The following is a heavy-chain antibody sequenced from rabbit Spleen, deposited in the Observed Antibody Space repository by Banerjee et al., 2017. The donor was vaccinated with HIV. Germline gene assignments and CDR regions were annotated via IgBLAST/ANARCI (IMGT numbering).Heavy chain of an antibody. J-gene: IGHJ4*01. CDR3: ARGSAAMTMVITGYYLNL. Sequence: QSLEESGGDLVKPGGTLTLTCTASGIDFSTNYYMCWVRQAPGKGLQWIACINTYTARPVYATWAKGRFTISKTSSTTVTLQMTSLTAADTATYFCARGSAAMTMVITGYYLNLWGPGTLVTVS. CDR2: INTYTARP. V-gene: IGHV1S40*01. D-gene: IGHD2-1*01. CDR1: GIDFSTNYY.